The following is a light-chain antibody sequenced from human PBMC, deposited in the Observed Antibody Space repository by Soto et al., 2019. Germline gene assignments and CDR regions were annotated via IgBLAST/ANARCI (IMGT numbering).Light chain of an antibody. CDR1: SGDVGGFNY. CDR2: EVT. V-gene: IGLV2-14*01. J-gene: IGLJ1*01. Sequence: QSVLTQPASVSGSPGQSITISCTGTSGDVGGFNYVSWYQQHPGKAPKLMIYEVTRRPSGVSDRFSASKSGHTASLTISGLEAEDEADYYCSSFSSSPSLYVFGTGTKLTVL. CDR3: SSFSSSPSLYV.